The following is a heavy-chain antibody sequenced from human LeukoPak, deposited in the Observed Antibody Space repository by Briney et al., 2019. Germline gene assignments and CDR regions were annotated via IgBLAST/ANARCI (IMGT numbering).Heavy chain of an antibody. CDR2: ILYDGTNK. D-gene: IGHD4-23*01. CDR1: GFNFSAFA. V-gene: IGHV3-30*18. Sequence: GRSLRLSCAASGFNFSAFAMLWVRQAPGEGLEWVAVILYDGTNKYYADSVKGRLTISRDNSKNTLSLQLNSLRSEDTAVYFCAKGDYGGNSHTFDIWGQGTMVTVSS. CDR3: AKGDYGGNSHTFDI. J-gene: IGHJ3*02.